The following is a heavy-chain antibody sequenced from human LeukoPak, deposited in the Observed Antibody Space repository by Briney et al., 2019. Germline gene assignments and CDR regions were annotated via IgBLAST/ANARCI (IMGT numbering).Heavy chain of an antibody. Sequence: PGGSLRLSCAASGLTFRNYAMHWVRQAPGGGLEWVAVIWYDGTEKYYAASVMGRFTISRDSSENTLYLQMNSLRAEDTAVYCAKSVGSYYFDYWGQGTLVTVSS. CDR3: AKSVGSYYFDY. D-gene: IGHD4-17*01. J-gene: IGHJ4*02. CDR2: IWYDGTEK. CDR1: GLTFRNYA. V-gene: IGHV3-30*02.